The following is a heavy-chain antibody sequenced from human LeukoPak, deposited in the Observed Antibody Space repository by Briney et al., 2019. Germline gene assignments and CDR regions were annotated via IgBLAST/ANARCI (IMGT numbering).Heavy chain of an antibody. CDR1: GFTFRSYG. V-gene: IGHV3-33*01. CDR2: IWYDGSNK. CDR3: ATAVASSSGWYADY. J-gene: IGHJ4*02. Sequence: TGGSLRLSCAASGFTFRSYGMHWVRQAPGKGLEWVAVIWYDGSNKYYADSVKGRFTVSRDSSKNTLYLQMNSLRAEDTAVYYCATAVASSSGWYADYWGQGTLVTVSS. D-gene: IGHD6-19*01.